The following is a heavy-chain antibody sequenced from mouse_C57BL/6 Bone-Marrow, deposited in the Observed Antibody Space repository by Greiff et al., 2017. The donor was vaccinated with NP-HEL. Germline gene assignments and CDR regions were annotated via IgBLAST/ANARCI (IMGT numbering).Heavy chain of an antibody. CDR1: GFTFTDYY. J-gene: IGHJ1*03. D-gene: IGHD2-3*01. Sequence: EVQVVESGGGLVQPGGSLSLSCAASGFTFTDYYMSWVRQPPGKALEWLGFIRNKANGYTTEYSASVKGRFTISRDNSQSILYLQMNALRAEDSATYYCARYRGWFLYWYFDVWGTGTTVTVSS. CDR2: IRNKANGYTT. CDR3: ARYRGWFLYWYFDV. V-gene: IGHV7-3*01.